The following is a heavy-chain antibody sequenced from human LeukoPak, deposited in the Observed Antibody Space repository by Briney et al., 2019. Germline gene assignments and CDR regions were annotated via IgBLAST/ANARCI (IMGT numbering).Heavy chain of an antibody. CDR2: IIPIFGTA. J-gene: IGHJ3*02. V-gene: IGHV1-69*01. Sequence: SVKVSCKASGGTFSSYAISWVRQAPGQGLEWMGGIIPIFGTANYAQKFQGRVTITADESTSTAYMGLSSLRSEDTAVYYCARESLGQLDTGDAFDIWGQGTMVTVSS. D-gene: IGHD6-13*01. CDR1: GGTFSSYA. CDR3: ARESLGQLDTGDAFDI.